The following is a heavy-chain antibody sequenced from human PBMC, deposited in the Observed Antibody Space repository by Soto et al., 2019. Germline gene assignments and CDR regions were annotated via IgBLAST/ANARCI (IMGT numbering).Heavy chain of an antibody. CDR3: ARGWVYYDGSGYSGAVWNYFDY. CDR1: GYTFTSYA. V-gene: IGHV1-3*01. Sequence: QVQLVQSGAEVKKPGASVKVSCKASGYTFTSYAMHWVRQAPGQRLEWMGWINAGNGNTKYSQKFQGRVTITRDTSASTAYMELSSLRSEDTAVYYCARGWVYYDGSGYSGAVWNYFDYWGQGTLVTVSS. D-gene: IGHD3-22*01. J-gene: IGHJ4*02. CDR2: INAGNGNT.